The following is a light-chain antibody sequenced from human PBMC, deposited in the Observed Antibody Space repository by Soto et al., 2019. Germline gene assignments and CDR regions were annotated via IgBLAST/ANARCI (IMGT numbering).Light chain of an antibody. CDR1: QSITRY. CDR2: AAS. Sequence: DIQMTQSPSSLSASVGDRLIITCRAGQSITRYLNWYEQKPGKAPKLLIYAASSLQSGVPSRFSGSGSGTDFTLTISSLQPEDFATYYCQQSYTTPWTFGQGTKVEIK. J-gene: IGKJ1*01. CDR3: QQSYTTPWT. V-gene: IGKV1-39*01.